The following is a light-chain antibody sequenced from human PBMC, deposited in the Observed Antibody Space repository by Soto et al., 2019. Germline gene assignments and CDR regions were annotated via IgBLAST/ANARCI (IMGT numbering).Light chain of an antibody. J-gene: IGLJ2*01. CDR1: RSNIGTNT. V-gene: IGLV1-44*01. CDR2: DNY. CDR3: SAWDDSLNRPV. Sequence: QSVLTQASSASGAPGQRVTMSCSGSRSNIGTNTVNWYQQRPGTPPKFLIYDNYRRPSGVPDRFSGSQSGTSASLAINGLQSEDEAYYYCSAWDDSLNRPVFGGGTQLTVL.